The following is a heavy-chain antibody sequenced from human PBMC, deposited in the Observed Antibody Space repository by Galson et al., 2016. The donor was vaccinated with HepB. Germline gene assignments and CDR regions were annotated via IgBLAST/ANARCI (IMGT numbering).Heavy chain of an antibody. CDR2: IRHSGST. CDR3: ARGRLGGAAN. CDR1: GESFSGYY. D-gene: IGHD1-26*01. V-gene: IGHV4-34*01. Sequence: SETLSLTCAVYGESFSGYYWSWIRQPPGKGLEWIGEIRHSGSTSYSPSLKSRVTISVDTSKNQFSLKLRSVTAADTAVYYCARGRLGGAANWGQGTLVTVSS. J-gene: IGHJ4*02.